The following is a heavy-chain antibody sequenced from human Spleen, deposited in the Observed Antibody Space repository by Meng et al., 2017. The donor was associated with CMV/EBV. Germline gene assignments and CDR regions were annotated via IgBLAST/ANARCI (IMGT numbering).Heavy chain of an antibody. CDR1: GYSFTSYW. V-gene: IGHV5-51*01. J-gene: IGHJ4*02. CDR2: IYPGDSDT. D-gene: IGHD4-11*01. CDR3: ARLQKNAYSSYDY. Sequence: CEGSGYSFTSYWIGWGRQPPGKGLEWMGIIYPGDSDTRYSPYFQGQVTISAAKSISTAYLQWSSLKASDAAMYYCARLQKNAYSSYDYWGQGTLVTVSS.